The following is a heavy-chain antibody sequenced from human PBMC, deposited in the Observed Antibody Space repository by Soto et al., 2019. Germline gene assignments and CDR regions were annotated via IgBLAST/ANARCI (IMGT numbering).Heavy chain of an antibody. J-gene: IGHJ3*02. CDR1: GYTFTNHG. V-gene: IGHV1-18*04. CDR3: ARDRVAGNGGHAFEN. Sequence: QVQLVQSGAEVKKPGASVKVSCKTSGYTFTNHGINWVRQAPGQGLEWMGWINPYNANVNYAQKLQGRGTITTDTSTSTADMVKRRQTSDDTAVYYCARDRVAGNGGHAFENWRQGTM. D-gene: IGHD3-16*01. CDR2: INPYNANV.